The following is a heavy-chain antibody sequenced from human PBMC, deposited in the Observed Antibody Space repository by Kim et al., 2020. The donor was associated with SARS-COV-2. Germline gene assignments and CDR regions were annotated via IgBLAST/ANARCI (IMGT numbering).Heavy chain of an antibody. CDR3: ARYCSSTSCYADAFDI. CDR1: GYTFTGYY. V-gene: IGHV1-2*06. CDR2: INPNSGGT. D-gene: IGHD2-2*01. Sequence: ASVKVSCKASGYTFTGYYMHWVRQAPGQGLEWMGRINPNSGGTNYAQKFQGRVTMTRDTSISTAYMELSRLRSDDTAVYYCARYCSSTSCYADAFDIWGQGTMVTVSS. J-gene: IGHJ3*02.